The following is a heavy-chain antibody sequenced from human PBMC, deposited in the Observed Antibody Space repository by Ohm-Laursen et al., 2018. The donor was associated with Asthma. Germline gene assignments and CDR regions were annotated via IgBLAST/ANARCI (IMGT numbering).Heavy chain of an antibody. Sequence: AASVKVSCKVSGYTLTELSMHWVRQAPGKGLEWMGGFDPEDGETIYAQKFQGRVTMTEDTSTDTAYMELSSLRSEDTAVYYCATHITGTTSFYYYYGMDVWGQGTTVTVSS. D-gene: IGHD1-7*01. CDR1: GYTLTELS. J-gene: IGHJ6*02. CDR2: FDPEDGET. V-gene: IGHV1-24*01. CDR3: ATHITGTTSFYYYYGMDV.